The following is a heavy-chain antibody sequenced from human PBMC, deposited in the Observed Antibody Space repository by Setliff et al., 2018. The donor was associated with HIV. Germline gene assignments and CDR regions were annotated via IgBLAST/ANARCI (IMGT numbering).Heavy chain of an antibody. CDR1: GFTLSNYG. J-gene: IGHJ5*02. CDR2: ISGSGDST. Sequence: PGGSLRLSCAASGFTLSNYGMHWVRQAPGKGLEWVSAISGSGDSTFYADSVQGRFTISRDNSKNTLYLQMNSLRAEDTAVYYCAKAQWLLSHWGFDPWGQGTLVTVSS. V-gene: IGHV3-23*01. D-gene: IGHD3-3*01. CDR3: AKAQWLLSHWGFDP.